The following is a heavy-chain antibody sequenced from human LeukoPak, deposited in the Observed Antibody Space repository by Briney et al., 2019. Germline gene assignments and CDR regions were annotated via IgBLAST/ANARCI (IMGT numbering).Heavy chain of an antibody. CDR1: GGSFSGYY. CDR3: ARGPPLRTRRSLEWLSRSHDY. V-gene: IGHV4-34*01. D-gene: IGHD3-3*01. J-gene: IGHJ4*02. Sequence: PSETLSLTCAVYGGSFSGYYWSWIRQPPGKGLEWIGEINHSGSTNYNPSLKSRVTISVDTSKNQFSLKLSSVAAADTAVYYCARGPPLRTRRSLEWLSRSHDYWGQGTLVTVSS. CDR2: INHSGST.